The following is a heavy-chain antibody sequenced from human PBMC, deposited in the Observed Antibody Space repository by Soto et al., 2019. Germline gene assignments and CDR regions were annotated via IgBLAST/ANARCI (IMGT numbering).Heavy chain of an antibody. CDR3: ARDSSEWGMAGRLDY. V-gene: IGHV3-30*03. J-gene: IGHJ4*02. D-gene: IGHD6-6*01. CDR1: GYTFSSYG. Sequence: VQLVESGGGVVQPGMSLRLSCAASGYTFSSYGMHWVRQAPVKGLEWVAVISYAGSNIYYADSVKGRFTISRDNSKNPLYLHPNSLRAEDTAAYYCARDSSEWGMAGRLDYWGQGTPVTVSS. CDR2: ISYAGSNI.